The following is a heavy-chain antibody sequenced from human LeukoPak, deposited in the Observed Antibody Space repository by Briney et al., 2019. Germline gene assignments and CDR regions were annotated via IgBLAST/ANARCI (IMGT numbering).Heavy chain of an antibody. J-gene: IGHJ4*02. D-gene: IGHD2-2*01. CDR3: ASQMSGTSVSY. Sequence: SETLSLTCIVSGGSISSSIYYWAWVRQPPGKGLEWIGTVFYNGATQYSPSLRSRVTISIDTSTNQFSLKLTSVTAADTALYYCASQMSGTSVSYWGQGTLVTVSS. V-gene: IGHV4-39*07. CDR1: GGSISSSIYY. CDR2: VFYNGAT.